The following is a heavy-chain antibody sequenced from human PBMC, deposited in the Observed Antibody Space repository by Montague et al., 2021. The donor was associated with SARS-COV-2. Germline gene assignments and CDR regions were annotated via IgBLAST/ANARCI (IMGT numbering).Heavy chain of an antibody. D-gene: IGHD3-10*01. Sequence: TLSLTCTVSGGSISSGSYYWSWIRQPAGKGLEWIGRIYTSGSTNYNPSLKSRVTISVDTSKNQFSLKLSSVTAADTAVYYCASVGVGTMVRGVIPACYYYGMDVWGQGTTVTASS. J-gene: IGHJ6*02. CDR1: GGSISSGSYY. CDR2: IYTSGST. CDR3: ASVGVGTMVRGVIPACYYYGMDV. V-gene: IGHV4-61*02.